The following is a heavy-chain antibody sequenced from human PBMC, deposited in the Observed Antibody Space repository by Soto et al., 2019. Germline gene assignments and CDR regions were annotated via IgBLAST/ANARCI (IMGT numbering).Heavy chain of an antibody. J-gene: IGHJ4*02. CDR3: VTGYHSDY. Sequence: EVQLVESGGGLVKPGGSLRLSCAASGFTFSSYLMNWVRQAPGKGLEWVSSISSGSSYIYSADSVKGRFTISRDNALNSVYLQMNSLRAEDTAVYFCVTGYHSDYWGQGTLVTVSS. CDR2: ISSGSSYI. D-gene: IGHD5-18*01. CDR1: GFTFSSYL. V-gene: IGHV3-21*04.